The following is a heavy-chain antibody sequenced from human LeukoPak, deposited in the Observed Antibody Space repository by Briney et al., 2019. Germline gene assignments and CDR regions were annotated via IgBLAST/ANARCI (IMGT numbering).Heavy chain of an antibody. CDR2: ISSSGSTI. Sequence: PGGSQRLSCAASGFTFSIYEMNWVRQAPGKGLEWVSYISSSGSTIYYADSVKGRFTISRDNAKNSLYLQMNSLRDEDTAVYYCAAPPGSRYYHYYGMDVWGQGTTVTVSS. V-gene: IGHV3-48*03. CDR1: GFTFSIYE. CDR3: AAPPGSRYYHYYGMDV. D-gene: IGHD3-10*01. J-gene: IGHJ6*02.